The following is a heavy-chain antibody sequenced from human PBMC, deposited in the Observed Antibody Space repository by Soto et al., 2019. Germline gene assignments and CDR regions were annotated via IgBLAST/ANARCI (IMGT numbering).Heavy chain of an antibody. D-gene: IGHD2-15*01. J-gene: IGHJ4*02. Sequence: PGESLKISCKGFGYRFTSFWIGWVRQMPGKGLEWMGIIHPDDSDTKYNQPFQGQVTISADKSISTAYLQWSSLKASDTAMYFCLRYCGKKLDYWGQGTLVTVSS. CDR3: LRYCGKKLDY. CDR2: IHPDDSDT. V-gene: IGHV5-51*01. CDR1: GYRFTSFW.